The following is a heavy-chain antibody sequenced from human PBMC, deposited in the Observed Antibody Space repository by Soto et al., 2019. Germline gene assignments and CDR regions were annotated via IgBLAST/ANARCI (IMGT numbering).Heavy chain of an antibody. D-gene: IGHD1-26*01. V-gene: IGHV3-33*01. CDR1: GFGVGNYG. CDR3: ARGEAWTDEAFDI. Sequence: QVQLVESGGGVVQPGESLRLSCAASGFGVGNYGMHWVRQAPGKGLEWVAVIWKDENNKYYRDSVKGRFTISRDNSKNTVALQMSSVRGEDTAVYCCARGEAWTDEAFDIWGQGTMVTVSS. CDR2: IWKDENNK. J-gene: IGHJ3*02.